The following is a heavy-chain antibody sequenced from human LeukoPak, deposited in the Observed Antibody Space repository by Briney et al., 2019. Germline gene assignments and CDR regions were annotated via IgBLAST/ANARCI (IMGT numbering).Heavy chain of an antibody. Sequence: GGSLRLSCAASGFTFNTYTMNWVRQAPGKGLEWVSSISSSSSYIYYADLVKGRFTISRGNAKNSLYLQMNSLRAEDTAVYYCAREIRSSASYYYYYYGMDVWGQGTTVTVSS. CDR1: GFTFNTYT. D-gene: IGHD2-2*01. CDR2: ISSSSSYI. J-gene: IGHJ6*02. CDR3: AREIRSSASYYYYYYGMDV. V-gene: IGHV3-21*01.